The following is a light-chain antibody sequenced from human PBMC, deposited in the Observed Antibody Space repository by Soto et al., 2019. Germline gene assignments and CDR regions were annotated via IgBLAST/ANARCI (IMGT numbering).Light chain of an antibody. V-gene: IGKV3-20*01. CDR3: QQYRTWPRT. CDR2: GAS. CDR1: QSVSSSH. Sequence: IVLTQSPGTLSLSPGERATLSSMASQSVSSSHLAWYQQKPGQAPRLFMYGASNRATGIPDRFSGSGSGKAFTITISSMKSEDFAVSYCQQYRTWPRTFGQGTKV. J-gene: IGKJ1*01.